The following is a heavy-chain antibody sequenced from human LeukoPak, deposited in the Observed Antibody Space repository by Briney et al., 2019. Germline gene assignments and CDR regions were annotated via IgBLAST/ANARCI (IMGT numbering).Heavy chain of an antibody. D-gene: IGHD6-19*01. Sequence: GASVKVSCKASGYTFTSYYMHWVRQAPGQGLEWMGITNPSGGSTSYAQKFQGRVTMTRDTSTSTVYMELSSLRSEDTAVDYCARVGAVAGRAPDYWGQGTLVTVSS. V-gene: IGHV1-46*03. CDR1: GYTFTSYY. CDR2: TNPSGGST. CDR3: ARVGAVAGRAPDY. J-gene: IGHJ4*02.